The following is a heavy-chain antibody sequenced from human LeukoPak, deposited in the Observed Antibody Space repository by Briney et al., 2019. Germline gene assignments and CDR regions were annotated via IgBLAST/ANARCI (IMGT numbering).Heavy chain of an antibody. D-gene: IGHD3-22*01. CDR1: GFIFNSYA. CDR3: AKDREYDDSCDYSG. Sequence: GGSLRLSCAASGFIFNSYAMHWVRQAPGKGLEWVAIISYDANNKYYADSVKGRFTISRDNSKNTLSLQMNSLRAEDTAVYYCAKDREYDDSCDYSGWGQGTLVTVSS. J-gene: IGHJ4*02. CDR2: ISYDANNK. V-gene: IGHV3-30*04.